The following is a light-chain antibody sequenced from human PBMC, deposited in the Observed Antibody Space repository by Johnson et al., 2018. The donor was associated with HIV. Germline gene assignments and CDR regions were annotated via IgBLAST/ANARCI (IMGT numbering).Light chain of an antibody. J-gene: IGLJ1*01. CDR1: SSNIGNNY. CDR2: YNN. V-gene: IGLV1-51*01. Sequence: SVLTQPPSVSAAPGQTVTISCSGSSSNIGNNYVSWYQQLPGTAPKLLIYYNNKRPSGIPDRFSGSKSGTSATLGITGLQTGDEADYYCGTWDTSLSAGVFGPGTKVSVL. CDR3: GTWDTSLSAGV.